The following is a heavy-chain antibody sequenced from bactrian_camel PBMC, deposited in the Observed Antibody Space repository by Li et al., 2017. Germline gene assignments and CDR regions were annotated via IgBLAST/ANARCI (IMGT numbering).Heavy chain of an antibody. V-gene: IGHV3S53*01. CDR3: VADPRRSARARDSVSFTY. Sequence: VQLVESGGGSTQAGESLKLSCAASGGTTSGLTIREVCMGWFRQSPERGREGVAVDCSSGGTAYINSVYGRFTISQDTAKNTLCLQMDSLKPEDTAMYYCVADPRRSARARDSVSFTYRGQGTQVTVS. CDR1: GGTTSGLTIREVC. J-gene: IGHJ4*01. D-gene: IGHD1*01. CDR2: DCSSGGT.